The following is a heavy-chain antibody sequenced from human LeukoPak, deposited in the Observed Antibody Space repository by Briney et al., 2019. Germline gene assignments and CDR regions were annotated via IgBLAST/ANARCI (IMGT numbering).Heavy chain of an antibody. CDR1: GFTFSSYA. CDR2: ISGSGGIT. V-gene: IGHV3-23*01. CDR3: ARPPDNYYYYYMDV. J-gene: IGHJ6*03. Sequence: GGSLRLSCAASGFTFSSYAMSWVRQAPGKGLEWVSAISGSGGITSYADSVKGRFTISRDNSKNTLYLQMNSLRAEDTAVYYCARPPDNYYYYYMDVWGKGTTVTVSS.